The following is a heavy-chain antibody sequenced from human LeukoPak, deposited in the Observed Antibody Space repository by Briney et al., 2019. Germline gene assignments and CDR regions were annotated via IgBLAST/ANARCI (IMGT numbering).Heavy chain of an antibody. D-gene: IGHD6-19*01. J-gene: IGHJ5*02. V-gene: IGHV1-69*06. CDR1: GGTFTSYT. CDR3: ARDLGQWLPPMGFDP. Sequence: SVKVSCKASGGTFTSYTISWVRQAPGQGLEWMGGIIPIFGTANYAQKFQGRVTITADKSTSTAYMELSSLRSEDTAVYYCARDLGQWLPPMGFDPWGQGTLVTVSS. CDR2: IIPIFGTA.